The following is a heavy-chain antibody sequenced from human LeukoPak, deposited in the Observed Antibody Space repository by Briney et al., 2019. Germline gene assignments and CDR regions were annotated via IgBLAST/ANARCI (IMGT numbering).Heavy chain of an antibody. CDR2: IYYSGST. CDR1: GGSISSSSYY. J-gene: IGHJ4*02. Sequence: SETLSLTCTVSGGSISSSSYYWGWIRQPPGKGLEWIGSIYYSGSTYYNPSLKSRVTISVDTSKNQFSLKLSSVTAADTAVYYCARQYGSALVDYWGQGTLVTVSS. V-gene: IGHV4-39*01. D-gene: IGHD6-19*01. CDR3: ARQYGSALVDY.